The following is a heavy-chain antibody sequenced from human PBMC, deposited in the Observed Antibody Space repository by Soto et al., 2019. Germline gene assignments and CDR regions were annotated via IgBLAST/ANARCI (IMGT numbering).Heavy chain of an antibody. CDR2: ISGSGAVT. Sequence: PGGSLRLSCAASGFTFNNFAMSWVRQAPGKGLEGVATISGSGAVTHYADSVKGRFSISRDSSNSTLSLHTSGLRAEDTAIYYCATVSPLRFFVRWGQGTLVTVSS. J-gene: IGHJ4*02. V-gene: IGHV3-23*01. CDR3: ATVSPLRFFVR. CDR1: GFTFNNFA. D-gene: IGHD3-3*01.